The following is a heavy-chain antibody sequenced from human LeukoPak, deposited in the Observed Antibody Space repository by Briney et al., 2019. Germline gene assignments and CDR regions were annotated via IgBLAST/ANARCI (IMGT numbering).Heavy chain of an antibody. J-gene: IGHJ4*02. D-gene: IGHD3-10*01. CDR3: AKLMGGSGSYYNALSY. Sequence: SVKVSCKASGYTFTSYYMHWVRQAPGQGLEWMGGIIPIFGTANYAQKFQGRVTITADESTSTAYMELSSLRSEDTAVYYCAKLMGGSGSYYNALSYWGQGTLVTVSS. CDR2: IIPIFGTA. CDR1: GYTFTSYY. V-gene: IGHV1-69*13.